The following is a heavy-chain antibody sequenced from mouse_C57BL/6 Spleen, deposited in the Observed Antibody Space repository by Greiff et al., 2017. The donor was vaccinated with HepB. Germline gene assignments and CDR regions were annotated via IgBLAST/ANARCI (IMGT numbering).Heavy chain of an antibody. D-gene: IGHD1-1*01. CDR1: GYTFTSYW. V-gene: IGHV1-72*01. Sequence: QVQLKQPGAELVKPGASVKLSCKASGYTFTSYWMHWVKQRPGRGLEWIGRIDPNSGGTKYNEKFKSKATLTVDKPSSTAYMQLSSLTSEDSAVYYCARSDYYGSRTGFAYWGQGTLVTVSA. J-gene: IGHJ3*01. CDR3: ARSDYYGSRTGFAY. CDR2: IDPNSGGT.